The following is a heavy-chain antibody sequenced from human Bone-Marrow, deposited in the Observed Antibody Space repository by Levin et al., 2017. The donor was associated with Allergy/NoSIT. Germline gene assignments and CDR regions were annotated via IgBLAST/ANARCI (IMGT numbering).Heavy chain of an antibody. CDR1: GGSFSYYY. CDR2: ISHSGST. Sequence: SETLSLTCAVYGGSFSYYYWNWVRQPPGKGLEWMGEISHSGSTNYNPSLKSRVTITVDTSKNQFSLMLSSVTAADTAVYYCARRGYSGYMDVWGKGTTVTVSS. V-gene: IGHV4-34*01. J-gene: IGHJ6*04. D-gene: IGHD5-12*01. CDR3: ARRGYSGYMDV.